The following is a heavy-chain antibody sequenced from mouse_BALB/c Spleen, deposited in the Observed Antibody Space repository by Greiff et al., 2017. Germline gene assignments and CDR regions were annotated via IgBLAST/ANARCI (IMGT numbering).Heavy chain of an antibody. D-gene: IGHD2-10*02. CDR3: ARDEYGNYVAWFAY. CDR2: IWAGGST. Sequence: VKLMESGPGLVAPSQSLSITCTVSGFSLTSYGVHWVRQPPGKGLEWLGVIWAGGSTNYNSALMSRLSISKDNSKSQVFLKMNSLQTDDTAMYYCARDEYGNYVAWFAYWGQGTLVTVSA. J-gene: IGHJ3*01. V-gene: IGHV2-9*02. CDR1: GFSLTSYG.